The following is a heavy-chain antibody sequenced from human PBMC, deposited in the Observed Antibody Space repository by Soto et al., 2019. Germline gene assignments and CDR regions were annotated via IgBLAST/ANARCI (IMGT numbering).Heavy chain of an antibody. V-gene: IGHV4-39*01. D-gene: IGHD2-2*01. CDR3: ARRKYQLLLYYFDY. Sequence: SETLSLTCPVSGGSISSSSYYWGCLLQRPGKGLEWIGSIYYSGSTYYNPSLKSRVTISVDTSKNQFSLKLSSVTAADTAVYYCARRKYQLLLYYFDYWGQGTLVTVSS. CDR1: GGSISSSSYY. J-gene: IGHJ4*02. CDR2: IYYSGST.